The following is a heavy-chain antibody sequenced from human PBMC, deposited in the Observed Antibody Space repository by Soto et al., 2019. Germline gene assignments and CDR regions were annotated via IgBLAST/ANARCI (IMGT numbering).Heavy chain of an antibody. CDR2: ITSVGVTT. D-gene: IGHD3-22*01. CDR3: AKDWDDIADPDIFDY. V-gene: IGHV3-23*01. J-gene: IGHJ4*02. CDR1: GFTFKNYA. Sequence: GGSLRLSCAASGFTFKNYAMTWVRQAPGKGLEWVSSITSVGVTTYYADSVKGRFTISRDNSKNTLYLQMNSLRAEDTALYYCAKDWDDIADPDIFDYCGQGTLVTVSS.